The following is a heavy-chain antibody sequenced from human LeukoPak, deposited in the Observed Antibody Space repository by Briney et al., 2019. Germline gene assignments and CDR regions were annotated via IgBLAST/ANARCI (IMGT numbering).Heavy chain of an antibody. J-gene: IGHJ6*03. D-gene: IGHD6-13*01. CDR2: MNPNSGNT. V-gene: IGHV1-8*01. CDR3: ARGAAARADNYYYYYMDV. CDR1: GYTFTSYD. Sequence: ASVKVSCKASGYTFTSYDINWVRQATGQGLEWMGWMNPNSGNTGYAQKFQGRVTMTRNTSISTAYMELSSLRSEDTAVYYCARGAAARADNYYYYYMDVWGKGTTVTVPS.